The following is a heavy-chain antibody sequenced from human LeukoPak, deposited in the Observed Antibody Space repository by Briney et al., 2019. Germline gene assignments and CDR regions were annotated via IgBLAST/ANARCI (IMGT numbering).Heavy chain of an antibody. CDR2: ISYDGSNK. CDR1: GFTFSSYA. J-gene: IGHJ4*02. D-gene: IGHD1-26*01. V-gene: IGHV3-30*09. CDR3: ARGRYRKDY. Sequence: GRSLRLSCAASGFTFSSYAMHWVRQAPGKGLEWVAVISYDGSNKYYADSVKGRFAISRDNAKNSLYLQMNSLRAEDTAVYYCARGRYRKDYWGQGTLVTVSS.